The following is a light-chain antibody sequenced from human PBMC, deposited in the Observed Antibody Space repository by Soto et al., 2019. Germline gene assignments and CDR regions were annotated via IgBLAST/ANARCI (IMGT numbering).Light chain of an antibody. Sequence: QPVLTQPPSVSAAPGQKVTISCSGSSSNIGNNYVSWYQQFPGTAPKLLIYDNNKRPSGIPDRFSGSKSGTSATLDITGLQTGDEADYYCGTWDSSLSAVVFGGGTQLTVL. CDR3: GTWDSSLSAVV. CDR2: DNN. V-gene: IGLV1-51*01. CDR1: SSNIGNNY. J-gene: IGLJ2*01.